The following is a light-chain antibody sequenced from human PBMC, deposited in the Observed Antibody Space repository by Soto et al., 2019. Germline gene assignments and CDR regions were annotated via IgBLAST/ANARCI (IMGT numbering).Light chain of an antibody. CDR1: QSVSSDY. V-gene: IGKV3-20*01. Sequence: EIVLTQSPGTLSLSPGERATLSCRASQSVSSDYLAWYQQKPGQAPRLLIYGASSRATGIPDRFSGSGSGTDFTLTISRLDPEDFAVFYCQQCGTLPLTFGGGTKVEMK. CDR3: QQCGTLPLT. J-gene: IGKJ4*01. CDR2: GAS.